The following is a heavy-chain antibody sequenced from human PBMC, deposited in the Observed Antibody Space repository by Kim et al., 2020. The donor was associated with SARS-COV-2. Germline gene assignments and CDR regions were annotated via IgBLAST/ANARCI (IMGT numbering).Heavy chain of an antibody. CDR3: ARVDEMSAQNWFDP. J-gene: IGHJ5*02. CDR2: ISYDGSNK. V-gene: IGHV3-30-3*01. CDR1: GFTFSSYA. Sequence: GGSLRLSCAASGFTFSSYAMHWVRQAPGKGLEWVAVISYDGSNKYYADSVKGRFTISRDNSKNTLYLQMNSLRAEDTAVYYCARVDEMSAQNWFDPWRQG.